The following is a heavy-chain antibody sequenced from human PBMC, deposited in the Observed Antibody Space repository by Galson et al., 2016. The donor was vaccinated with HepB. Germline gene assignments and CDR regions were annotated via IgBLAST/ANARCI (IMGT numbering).Heavy chain of an antibody. CDR3: ARADSSSWYYFDY. CDR2: ISSSSSYI. V-gene: IGHV3-21*01. J-gene: IGHJ4*02. CDR1: GFTFSSYS. D-gene: IGHD6-13*01. Sequence: SLRLSCAASGFTFSSYSMNWVRQAPGKGLEWVSSISSSSSYIYYADSVKGRFTISRDNDKNSLYLQMNSLRAEDTAVYYCARADSSSWYYFDYWGQGTLVTVSS.